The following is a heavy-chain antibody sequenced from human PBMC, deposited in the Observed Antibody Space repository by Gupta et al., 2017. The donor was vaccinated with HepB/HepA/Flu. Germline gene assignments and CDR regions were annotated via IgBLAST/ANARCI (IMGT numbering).Heavy chain of an antibody. J-gene: IGHJ4*02. D-gene: IGHD3-22*01. CDR2: ISSSSSYI. CDR3: ARVMWYYYDSRSPDY. CDR1: GFTFSSYS. V-gene: IGHV3-21*01. Sequence: EVQLVESGGGLVKPGGSLRLSCAASGFTFSSYSMNWVRQAPGKGLEWVSSISSSSSYIYYADSVKGRFTISRDNAKNSLYLQMNSLRAEDTAVYYCARVMWYYYDSRSPDYWGQGTLVTVSS.